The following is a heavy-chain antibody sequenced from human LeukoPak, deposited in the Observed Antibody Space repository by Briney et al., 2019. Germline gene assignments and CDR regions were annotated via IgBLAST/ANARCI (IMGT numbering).Heavy chain of an antibody. CDR2: INHSGST. V-gene: IGHV4-34*01. CDR1: GGSFSGYY. D-gene: IGHD4-23*01. CDR3: ARLYGNFQNYYDY. J-gene: IGHJ4*02. Sequence: SETLSLTCAVYGGSFSGYYWSWIRQPPGKGLEWIGEINHSGSTNYNSSLKSRVTISVDTSKNHFSLKLTSVTAADTAVYYRARLYGNFQNYYDYWGQGTLVTVSS.